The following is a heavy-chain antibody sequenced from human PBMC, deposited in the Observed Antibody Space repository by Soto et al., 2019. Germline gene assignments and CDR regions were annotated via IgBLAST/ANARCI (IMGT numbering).Heavy chain of an antibody. CDR3: ARKNFGSCSRTPSLNWFPP. Sequence: SETLSLTCSVSGASITSYYWSWIRQPPGKGLEWIGYIYHSGSPSYNPSLKSRVTISVDTSKNQLSLRLGSVTAADTALYFCARKNFGSCSRTPSLNWFPPWAQGPLVPVSS. CDR2: IYHSGSP. CDR1: GASITSYY. J-gene: IGHJ5*02. D-gene: IGHD2-2*01. V-gene: IGHV4-59*01.